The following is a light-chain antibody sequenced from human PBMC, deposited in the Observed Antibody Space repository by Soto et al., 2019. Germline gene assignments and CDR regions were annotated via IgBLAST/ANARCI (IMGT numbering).Light chain of an antibody. CDR2: DAS. CDR1: QNIGTY. Sequence: VLKKSAAALSLYQGGGATVSCMASQNIGTYLAWYQQKGGQAPRLVIFDASSRASGVPARFSGSGSGTDFTLAICSLEPEDFAIYYCQLRRNWPVTFGGGTKVDI. CDR3: QLRRNWPVT. J-gene: IGKJ4*01. V-gene: IGKV3-11*01.